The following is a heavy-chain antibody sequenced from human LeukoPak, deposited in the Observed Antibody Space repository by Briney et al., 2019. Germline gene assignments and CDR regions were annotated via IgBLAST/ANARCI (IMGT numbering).Heavy chain of an antibody. D-gene: IGHD3-3*01. CDR1: GYTFTGYY. Sequence: ASVKVSCKASGYTFTGYYMHWVRQAPGQGLEWMGWINPNSGGTNYAQKFQDRVTMTRDTSISTAYMELSRLRSDDTAVYYCARGLRFLEWFYGMDVWGQGTTVTVSS. J-gene: IGHJ6*02. V-gene: IGHV1-2*02. CDR2: INPNSGGT. CDR3: ARGLRFLEWFYGMDV.